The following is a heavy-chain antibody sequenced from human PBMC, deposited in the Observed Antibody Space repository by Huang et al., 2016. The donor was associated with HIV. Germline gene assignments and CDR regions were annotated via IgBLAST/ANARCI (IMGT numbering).Heavy chain of an antibody. V-gene: IGHV3-30*04. D-gene: IGHD4-4*01. CDR2: VIYDGRKT. CDR3: ASLSNYASNRVFDY. J-gene: IGHJ4*02. Sequence: QVQLVESGGGVVQPGRSLRLSCAASGFRFSSHAMHWVRQAPGKGLEWVAVVIYDGRKTYHADCVKGRFTISRDNSKNTLYLQMNSLRAEDTAVYYCASLSNYASNRVFDYWGQGALVTVSS. CDR1: GFRFSSHA.